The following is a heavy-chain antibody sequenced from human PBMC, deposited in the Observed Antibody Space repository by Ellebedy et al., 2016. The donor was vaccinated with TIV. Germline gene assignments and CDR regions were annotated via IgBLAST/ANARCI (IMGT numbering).Heavy chain of an antibody. CDR1: GGSFSGYF. J-gene: IGHJ4*02. D-gene: IGHD5-24*01. CDR3: ARGVSGKVEHYFDY. Sequence: MPSETLSLTCVVSGGSFSGYFWSWIRQSPGKGLEWIGEITRSGRSKYTPSLKSRVTISIDTARRQFSLKLTSMTAADTAGYFCARGVSGKVEHYFDYWGQGTLVTVSS. V-gene: IGHV4-34*01. CDR2: ITRSGRS.